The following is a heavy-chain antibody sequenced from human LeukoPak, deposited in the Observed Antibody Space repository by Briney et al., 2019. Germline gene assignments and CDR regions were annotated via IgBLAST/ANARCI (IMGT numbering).Heavy chain of an antibody. CDR1: GGSFSGYY. J-gene: IGHJ6*03. CDR3: ARASTLYYHYYYMDV. V-gene: IGHV4-34*01. D-gene: IGHD2-2*01. CDR2: INHSGST. Sequence: SETLSLTCAVYGGSFSGYYWSWVRQPPGKGLEWIGEINHSGSTNYNPSLKSRVTISVDTSKNQFSLKLSSVTAADTAVYYCARASTLYYHYYYMDVWGKGTTVTVSS.